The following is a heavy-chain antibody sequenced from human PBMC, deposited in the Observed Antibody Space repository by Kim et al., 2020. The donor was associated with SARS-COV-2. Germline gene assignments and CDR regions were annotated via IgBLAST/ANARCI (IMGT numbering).Heavy chain of an antibody. V-gene: IGHV3-7*05. CDR3: ARDRGSGWNYYYYGLDV. Sequence: GGSLRLSCAASGFIFSTYWMSWVRQAPGKGLEWVANIKQDGSEKYYVDSVKGRFTISRDNAKNSLYLQMNSLRAEDTAVYYCARDRGSGWNYYYYGLDVRGQVATVTVSS. CDR1: GFIFSTYW. J-gene: IGHJ6*02. D-gene: IGHD6-19*01. CDR2: IKQDGSEK.